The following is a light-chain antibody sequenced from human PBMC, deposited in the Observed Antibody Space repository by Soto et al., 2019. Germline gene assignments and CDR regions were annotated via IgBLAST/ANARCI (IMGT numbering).Light chain of an antibody. Sequence: DSQMTQSPSTLSASVGDRVTITCRASQSISSYLAWYQQKPGKAPKLLIYAASSLQSGVPSRFSGSGSGTDFTLTISSLQPEDVATYYCQPSYSTPPRPFAQGTRLDIK. J-gene: IGKJ1*01. CDR3: QPSYSTPPRP. CDR2: AAS. CDR1: QSISSY. V-gene: IGKV1-39*01.